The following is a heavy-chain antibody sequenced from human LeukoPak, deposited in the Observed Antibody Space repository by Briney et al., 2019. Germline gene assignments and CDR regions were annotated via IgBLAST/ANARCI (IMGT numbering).Heavy chain of an antibody. J-gene: IGHJ5*02. CDR3: ARDRRFPNWFDP. Sequence: SETLSLTCAVYGGSFSGYYWSWIRQPPGKGLEWIGYIYYSGSTYYNPSLKSRVTISVDTSKNQFSLKLSSVTAADTAVYYCARDRRFPNWFDPWGQGTLVTVSS. V-gene: IGHV4-30-4*01. CDR2: IYYSGST. D-gene: IGHD3-3*01. CDR1: GGSFSGYY.